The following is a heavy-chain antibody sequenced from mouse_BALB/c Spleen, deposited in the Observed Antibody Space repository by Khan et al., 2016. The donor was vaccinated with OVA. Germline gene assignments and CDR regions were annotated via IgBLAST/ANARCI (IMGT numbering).Heavy chain of an antibody. CDR2: IWSDGST. D-gene: IGHD2-10*01. V-gene: IGHV2-6-1*01. Sequence: VQLQESGPGLVAPSQSLSITCIISGFSLTDYGVHWVRQPPGKGLEWLVVIWSDGSTTYNSALKSRLSIIKDNSKSQIFLKMNSLQTDDTAMYYCARQPYYHYYVMDYWGQGTSVTVSS. CDR3: ARQPYYHYYVMDY. J-gene: IGHJ4*01. CDR1: GFSLTDYG.